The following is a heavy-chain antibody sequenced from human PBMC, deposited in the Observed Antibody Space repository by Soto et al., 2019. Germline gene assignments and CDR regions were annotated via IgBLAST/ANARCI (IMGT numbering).Heavy chain of an antibody. CDR3: ARDGYDFWSGYQGQLFDY. V-gene: IGHV3-11*06. J-gene: IGHJ4*02. CDR1: GFAFSDYY. D-gene: IGHD3-3*01. CDR2: ISVSSTYT. Sequence: QVQLVESGGGLVKPGGSLRLSCAASGFAFSDYYMSWIRQAPGKGLEWVSYISVSSTYTDYADSVKGRFTISRDNAKNSLSLQRDSLRAEDTAVYYCARDGYDFWSGYQGQLFDYWGQGTLVTVSS.